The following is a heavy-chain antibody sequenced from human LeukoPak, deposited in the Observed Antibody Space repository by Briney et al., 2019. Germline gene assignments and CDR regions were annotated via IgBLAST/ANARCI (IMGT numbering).Heavy chain of an antibody. CDR2: IYYSGST. CDR1: GGSISSYY. CDR3: ARVEEYYDILTGYSRAGYFDY. V-gene: IGHV4-59*01. D-gene: IGHD3-9*01. Sequence: SETLSLTCTVSGGSISSYYWSWIRQPPGKGLEWIGYIYYSGSTNYNPSLRSRVTISVDTSKNQFSLKLSSVTAADTAVYYCARVEEYYDILTGYSRAGYFDYWGQGTLVTVSS. J-gene: IGHJ4*02.